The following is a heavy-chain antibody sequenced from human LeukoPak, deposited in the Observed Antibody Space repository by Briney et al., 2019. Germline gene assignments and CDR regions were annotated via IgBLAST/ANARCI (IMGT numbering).Heavy chain of an antibody. Sequence: PSETLSLTCTVSGGSISSSSYYWGWIRQPPGKGLEWIGSIYYRGSTYGNPSLKSRVTISVDTSKNHFSLKLSSVTAADTAVYYCARHDYGSGNWFDPWGQGTLVTVSS. CDR2: IYYRGST. J-gene: IGHJ5*02. D-gene: IGHD3-10*01. CDR1: GGSISSSSYY. V-gene: IGHV4-39*01. CDR3: ARHDYGSGNWFDP.